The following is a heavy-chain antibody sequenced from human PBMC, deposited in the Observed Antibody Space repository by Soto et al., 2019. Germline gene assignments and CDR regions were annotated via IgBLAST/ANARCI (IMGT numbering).Heavy chain of an antibody. CDR2: ISSSGSTI. Sequence: GGSLRLSCAASGFTFSDYYMSWIRQAPGKGLEWVSYISSSGSTIYYADSVKGRFTISRDNAKNSLYLQMNSLRAEDTAVYYCARWSKYIVVVVAATETHNWFDPWGQGTLVTVSS. CDR1: GFTFSDYY. J-gene: IGHJ5*02. V-gene: IGHV3-11*01. CDR3: ARWSKYIVVVVAATETHNWFDP. D-gene: IGHD2-15*01.